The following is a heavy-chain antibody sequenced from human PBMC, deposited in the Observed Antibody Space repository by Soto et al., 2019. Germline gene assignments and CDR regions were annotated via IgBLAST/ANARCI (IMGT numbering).Heavy chain of an antibody. CDR3: VRVGAVAATGGFFDD. CDR2: IHVSGRT. D-gene: IGHD6-19*01. V-gene: IGHV4-4*07. CDR1: GGSISTYY. Sequence: QVQLQESGPGLVKPSETLSLTCNVSGGSISTYYWTWIRQPAGKGLEWIGRIHVSGRTAYSPSLWGRRTRSVDTYKTQVSLKVTSVTAADTAVYYCVRVGAVAATGGFFDDWGQGTMVTV. J-gene: IGHJ4*02.